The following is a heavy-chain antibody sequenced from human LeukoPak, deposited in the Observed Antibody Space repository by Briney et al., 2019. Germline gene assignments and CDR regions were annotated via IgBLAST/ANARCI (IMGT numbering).Heavy chain of an antibody. V-gene: IGHV3-66*01. CDR1: GFTVSSNY. J-gene: IGHJ4*02. D-gene: IGHD3-10*01. CDR3: TRGTVTMVDY. Sequence: SGGSLRLSCAASGFTVSSNYMSWVRPAPGRGLEWVSVIYSGGSTYYADAVKGIFTISRDNSKTTLFHQMSSRRAGETAVYYCTRGTVTMVDYWGQGTLVTVSS. CDR2: IYSGGST.